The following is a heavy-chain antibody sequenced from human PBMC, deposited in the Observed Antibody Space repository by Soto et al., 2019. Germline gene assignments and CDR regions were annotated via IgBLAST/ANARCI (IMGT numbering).Heavy chain of an antibody. CDR3: AKEIYSYGYDCLDY. Sequence: EVQLLESGGGLVQPGGSLRLSCAASGFTFSGHAMIWVRQAPGKGLEWLSSITGNSDATFYADSVKGHFTISRDNSKNTLYLQMNSLRAEDTAVYYCAKEIYSYGYDCLDYWGQGTLGTVSS. D-gene: IGHD5-18*01. CDR2: ITGNSDAT. V-gene: IGHV3-23*01. CDR1: GFTFSGHA. J-gene: IGHJ4*02.